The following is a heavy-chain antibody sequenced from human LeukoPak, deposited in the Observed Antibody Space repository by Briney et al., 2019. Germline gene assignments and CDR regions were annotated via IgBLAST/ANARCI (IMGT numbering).Heavy chain of an antibody. D-gene: IGHD6-19*01. V-gene: IGHV3-21*01. CDR3: ARVFSGTKYSSGWYYFDY. CDR1: GFTFSSYD. CDR2: ISSSSSYI. Sequence: PGGSLRLSCAASGFTFSSYDMTWVRQAPGKGLEWVSSISSSSSYIYYADSVKGRFTISRDNAKNSLYLQMNSLRAEDTAVYYCARVFSGTKYSSGWYYFDYWGQGTLVTVSS. J-gene: IGHJ4*02.